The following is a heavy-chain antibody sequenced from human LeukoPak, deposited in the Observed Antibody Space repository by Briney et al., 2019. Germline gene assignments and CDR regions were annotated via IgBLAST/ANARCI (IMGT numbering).Heavy chain of an antibody. CDR3: ASSVVVPAATYFDY. V-gene: IGHV3-30-3*01. CDR1: GFTFSSYA. D-gene: IGHD2-2*01. J-gene: IGHJ4*02. CDR2: ISYDGSNK. Sequence: GGSLRLSCAASGFTFSSYAMHWVREAPGKGLEWVAVISYDGSNKYYADSVKGRFTISRDNSKNTLYLQRNSLRAEDTAVYYCASSVVVPAATYFDYWGQGTLVTVSS.